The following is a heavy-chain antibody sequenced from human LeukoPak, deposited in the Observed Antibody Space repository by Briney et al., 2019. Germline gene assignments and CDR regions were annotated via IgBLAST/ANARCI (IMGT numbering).Heavy chain of an antibody. CDR2: IYYSGST. V-gene: IGHV4-59*01. CDR1: GGSISSYY. CDR3: ARDGGDDAFGI. Sequence: SETLSLTCTVSGGSISSYYWSWIRQPPGKGLEWIGYIYYSGSTNYNPSLKSRVTISVDTSKNQFSLKLSSVTAADTAVYYCARDGGDDAFGIWGQGTMVTVSS. J-gene: IGHJ3*02. D-gene: IGHD3-16*01.